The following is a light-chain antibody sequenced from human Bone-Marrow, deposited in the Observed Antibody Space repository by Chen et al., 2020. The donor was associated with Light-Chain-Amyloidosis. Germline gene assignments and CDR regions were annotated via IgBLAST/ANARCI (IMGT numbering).Light chain of an antibody. CDR2: RDT. V-gene: IGLV3-25*03. Sequence: SYELTQPPSLSVCPGQTARITCSGADLPTKYASWYQQKPGQAPVLVIHRDTERPSGVSERFSGSSAGTTATLTISGVQAEDEADYHCQSADSSGTYEVIFGGGTKLTVL. J-gene: IGLJ2*01. CDR3: QSADSSGTYEVI. CDR1: DLPTKY.